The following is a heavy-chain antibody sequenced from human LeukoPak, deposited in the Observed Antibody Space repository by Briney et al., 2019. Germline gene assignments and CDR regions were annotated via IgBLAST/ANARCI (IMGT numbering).Heavy chain of an antibody. CDR1: GFTFSSYA. V-gene: IGHV3-23*01. J-gene: IGHJ4*02. CDR2: ISGSGGST. CDR3: AKVDTAMGGYFDY. Sequence: GGSLRLSCAASGFTFSSYAMSWVRQAPGKGLEWVSAISGSGGSTYYADSVTGRFTISRDNSKNTLYLQMNSLRAEDTAVYYCAKVDTAMGGYFDYWGQGTLVTVSS. D-gene: IGHD5-18*01.